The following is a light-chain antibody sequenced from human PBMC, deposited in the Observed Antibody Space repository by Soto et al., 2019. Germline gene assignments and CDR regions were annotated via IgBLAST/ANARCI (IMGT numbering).Light chain of an antibody. V-gene: IGLV1-44*01. CDR3: AAWDDSLHGPV. Sequence: QSVLTQPPSASETPGQRVSISCSGSSSNIGGNTVNWYQQIPGTAPKLLLYSTNQRPSGVPDRFSGSKSGTSASLAISGLRSEDEADYYCAAWDDSLHGPVFGGGTKLTVL. J-gene: IGLJ3*02. CDR1: SSNIGGNT. CDR2: STN.